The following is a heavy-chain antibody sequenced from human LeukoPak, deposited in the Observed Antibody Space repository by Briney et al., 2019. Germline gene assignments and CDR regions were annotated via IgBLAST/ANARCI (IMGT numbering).Heavy chain of an antibody. V-gene: IGHV4-59*08. CDR3: ARQLRIQLWASYMDV. Sequence: SETLSLTCTVSGGSISGYYWSWIRQPPGKGLEWIGYIYSSGNTNYNPSLKSRVTISVDTSNNQFSLKLSSVTAADTAVYYCARQLRIQLWASYMDVWGKGTTVTVSS. J-gene: IGHJ6*03. CDR1: GGSISGYY. CDR2: IYSSGNT. D-gene: IGHD5-18*01.